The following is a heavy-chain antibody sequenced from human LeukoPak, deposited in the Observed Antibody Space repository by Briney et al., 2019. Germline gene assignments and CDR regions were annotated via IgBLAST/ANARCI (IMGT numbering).Heavy chain of an antibody. CDR3: ATTGATSPSNANWFNIEN. Sequence: SETLSLTCTVSGASVSSHYCNWVRQSPGKGLEWIGYVYYSGGTNYNPSLKSPVTISVDTSKNQFSLKLTSVTAEDMAVYYCATTGATSPSNANWFNIENWGQGTLVTVSS. CDR2: VYYSGGT. V-gene: IGHV4-59*08. CDR1: GASVSSHY. J-gene: IGHJ4*02. D-gene: IGHD1-1*01.